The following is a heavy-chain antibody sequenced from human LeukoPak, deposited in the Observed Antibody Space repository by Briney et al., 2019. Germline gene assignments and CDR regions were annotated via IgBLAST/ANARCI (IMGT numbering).Heavy chain of an antibody. CDR3: AKARGYSYGLLDY. Sequence: GGSLRLSCAASGFTFDDYAMHWVRQAPGKGLEWVSGISWNSGSIGYADSVKGRFTISRDNAKNSLYLQMNSLRAEDTALYYCAKARGYSYGLLDYWGQGTLVTVSS. J-gene: IGHJ4*02. D-gene: IGHD5-18*01. V-gene: IGHV3-9*01. CDR1: GFTFDDYA. CDR2: ISWNSGSI.